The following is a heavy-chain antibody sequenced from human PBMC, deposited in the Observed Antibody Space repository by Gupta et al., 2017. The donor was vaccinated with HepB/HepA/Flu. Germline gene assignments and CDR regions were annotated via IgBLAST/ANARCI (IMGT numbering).Heavy chain of an antibody. Sequence: QVQLVQSGAEVKKPGSSVKVSCKASGGTFSSYAISWVRQAPGQGLEWMGRIIPILGIANYAQKFQGRVTITADKSTSTAYMELSSLRSEDTAVYYCARVYTMIRPNAFDIWGQGTMVTVSS. CDR2: IIPILGIA. J-gene: IGHJ3*02. D-gene: IGHD3-22*01. V-gene: IGHV1-69*04. CDR1: GGTFSSYA. CDR3: ARVYTMIRPNAFDI.